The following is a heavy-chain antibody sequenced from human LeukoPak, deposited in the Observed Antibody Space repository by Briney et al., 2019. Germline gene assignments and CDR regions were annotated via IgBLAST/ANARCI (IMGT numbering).Heavy chain of an antibody. D-gene: IGHD2-2*01. Sequence: GGSLRLSCAASGFTFRTYNMHWVRQAPGKGLEWVSVISYDRFLGRFKYEADSVKGRFTISRDNSKNTLYLQMNSLRAEDTAVYYCAREGGYCSSTSCYGSSGHFDYWGQGTLVTVSS. CDR2: ISYDRFLGRFK. CDR1: GFTFRTYN. V-gene: IGHV3-30*04. J-gene: IGHJ4*02. CDR3: AREGGYCSSTSCYGSSGHFDY.